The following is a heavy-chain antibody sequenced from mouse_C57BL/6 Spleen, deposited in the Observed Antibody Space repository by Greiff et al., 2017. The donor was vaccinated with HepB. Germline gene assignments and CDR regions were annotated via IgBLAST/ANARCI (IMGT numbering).Heavy chain of an antibody. CDR3: ARYRGAMDY. V-gene: IGHV1-82*01. Sequence: VQLQQSGPELVKPGASVKISCKASGYAFSSSWMNWVKQRPGKGLEWIGRIYPGDGDTNYNGKFKGKATLTADKSSSTAYMQLSSLTSEDSAVYFCARYRGAMDYWGQGTSVTVSS. CDR2: IYPGDGDT. J-gene: IGHJ4*01. CDR1: GYAFSSSW.